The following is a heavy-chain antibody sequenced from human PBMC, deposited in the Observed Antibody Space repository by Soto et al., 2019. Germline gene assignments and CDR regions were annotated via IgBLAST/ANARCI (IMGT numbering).Heavy chain of an antibody. CDR3: YKRDIVAPYYYYGMDV. CDR2: ISYDGSNK. J-gene: IGHJ6*02. D-gene: IGHD5-12*01. CDR1: GFTFSSYA. V-gene: IGHV3-30-3*01. Sequence: LRLSCAASGFTFSSYAMHWVRQAPGKGLEWVAVISYDGSNKHYADSVKGRFTISRDNSKNTLYLQMNSLRAEDTAVYYCYKRDIVAPYYYYGMDVWGQGTTVTVSS.